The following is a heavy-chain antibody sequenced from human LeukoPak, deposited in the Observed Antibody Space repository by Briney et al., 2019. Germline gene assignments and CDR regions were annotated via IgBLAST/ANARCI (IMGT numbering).Heavy chain of an antibody. V-gene: IGHV1-2*02. D-gene: IGHD3-22*01. CDR2: INPNSGGT. CDR1: GYTFTSYY. Sequence: ASVKVSCKASGYTFTSYYMHWVRQAPGQGLEWMGWINPNSGGTNYAQKFQGRVTMTRDTSISTAYMELSRLRSDDTAVYYCARVESTHYDSSGYLLEYWGQGTLVTVSS. J-gene: IGHJ4*02. CDR3: ARVESTHYDSSGYLLEY.